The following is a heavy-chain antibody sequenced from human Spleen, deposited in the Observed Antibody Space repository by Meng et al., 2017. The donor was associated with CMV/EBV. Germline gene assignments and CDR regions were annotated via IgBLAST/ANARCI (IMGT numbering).Heavy chain of an antibody. V-gene: IGHV3-23*01. CDR2: ISGSGGRT. CDR3: ARAAFCSSSTCWYGMDV. CDR1: GFTFSSYA. D-gene: IGHD2-2*01. Sequence: GGSLRLSCAASGFTFSSYAMSWVRQAPGKGLEWVSSISGSGGRTHYADSVKGRFTISRDNSMDTMYLQMNSLRPEDTAVYYCARAAFCSSSTCWYGMDVWGQGTTVTVSS. J-gene: IGHJ6*02.